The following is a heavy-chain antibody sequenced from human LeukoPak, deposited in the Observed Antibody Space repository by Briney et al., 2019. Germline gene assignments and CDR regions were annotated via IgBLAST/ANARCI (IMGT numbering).Heavy chain of an antibody. CDR3: ARLGERTTMIRGVIVEAFDI. D-gene: IGHD3-10*01. V-gene: IGHV3-48*03. Sequence: PGGSLRLSCAASGFAFSSYDMNWVRQAPGKGLEWVSYIRSSGSTIYYAASVKGRFTISRDNAQKSVYLHMNSLIDEDTATYYCARLGERTTMIRGVIVEAFDIWGQGTMVTVSS. J-gene: IGHJ3*02. CDR2: IRSSGSTI. CDR1: GFAFSSYD.